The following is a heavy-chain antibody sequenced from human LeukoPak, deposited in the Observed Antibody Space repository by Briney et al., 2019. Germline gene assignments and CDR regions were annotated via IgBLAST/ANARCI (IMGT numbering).Heavy chain of an antibody. J-gene: IGHJ4*02. V-gene: IGHV4-34*01. Sequence: SGTLSLTCAVYGGSFSGYYWSWIRQPPGKGLEWIGEINHSGSTNYNPSLKSRVTISVDTSKNQFSLKLSSVTAADTAVYYCARGETPSGSYSNLLDYWGQGTLVTVSS. CDR1: GGSFSGYY. CDR2: INHSGST. CDR3: ARGETPSGSYSNLLDY. D-gene: IGHD1-26*01.